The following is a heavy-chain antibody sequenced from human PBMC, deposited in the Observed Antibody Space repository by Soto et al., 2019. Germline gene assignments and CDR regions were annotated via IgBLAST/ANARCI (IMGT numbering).Heavy chain of an antibody. CDR1: GFTFSSYW. CDR2: INSDGSST. Sequence: GGSLRLSCAASGFTFSSYWMHWVRQAPGKGLVWVSRINSDGSSTSYADSVKGRFTISRDNAKNTLYLQMNSLRAEDTAVYYCARPQEGASSSWPASRDYGMDVWGQGTTVTVSS. CDR3: ARPQEGASSSWPASRDYGMDV. D-gene: IGHD6-13*01. V-gene: IGHV3-74*01. J-gene: IGHJ6*02.